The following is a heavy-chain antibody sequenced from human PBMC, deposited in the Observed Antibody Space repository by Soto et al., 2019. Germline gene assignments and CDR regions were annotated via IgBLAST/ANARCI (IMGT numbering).Heavy chain of an antibody. V-gene: IGHV3-9*01. CDR3: AKDSQRGGIFGALGDY. CDR2: ISWNGDNI. Sequence: EVQLMESGGGLVQPGRSLRLSCAASGFTFDDYSMHWVRQVPGKGLEWVSSISWNGDNIGYAGSVKGRFSISRDNARDYLKQQMNRLRAEHTDFYFCAKDSQRGGIFGALGDYWGQGTLVTVSS. CDR1: GFTFDDYS. D-gene: IGHD3-16*01. J-gene: IGHJ4*02.